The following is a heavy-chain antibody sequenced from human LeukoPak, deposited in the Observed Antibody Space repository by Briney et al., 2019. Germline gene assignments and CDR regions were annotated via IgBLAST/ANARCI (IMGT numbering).Heavy chain of an antibody. Sequence: GGSLRLSCAASGFTVSSNYMSGVREAPGKGLECGSVIYSRGSTNHSAYVTGRFHISRDNSKNTLYLQMNRLRAEDTAVYYCARIGVVQLWLYFDYWGQGTLVTVSS. D-gene: IGHD5-18*01. J-gene: IGHJ4*02. CDR2: IYSRGST. V-gene: IGHV3-53*01. CDR3: ARIGVVQLWLYFDY. CDR1: GFTVSSNY.